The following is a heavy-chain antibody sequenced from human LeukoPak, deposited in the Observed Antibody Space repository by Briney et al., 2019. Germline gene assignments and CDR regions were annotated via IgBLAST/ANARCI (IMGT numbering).Heavy chain of an antibody. CDR3: ARETGYPITTYYYYYMDV. CDR2: IYTTGST. Sequence: SETLSLTCTVSGGYISLYYWNWIRQPAGKGLEWIGRIYTTGSTNYNPSLKSRVTMSVDTSKNQFSLKLSSVTAADTAVYYCARETGYPITTYYYYYMDVWGKGTTVTISS. V-gene: IGHV4-4*07. D-gene: IGHD3-9*01. J-gene: IGHJ6*03. CDR1: GGYISLYY.